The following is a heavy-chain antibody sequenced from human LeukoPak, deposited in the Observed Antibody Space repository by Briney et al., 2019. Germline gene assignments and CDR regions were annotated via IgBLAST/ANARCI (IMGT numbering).Heavy chain of an antibody. CDR3: ARGPKTSFDY. CDR1: GFTFSSYW. Sequence: PGGSLRLSCAASGFTFSSYWMSWVRQAPGKGLEWISYISSNGSTIYYAASVKGRFTISRDSAKNSLYLQMNGLRAEDTAIYYCARGPKTSFDYWGQGTLVTVSS. V-gene: IGHV3-48*01. CDR2: ISSNGSTI. J-gene: IGHJ4*02.